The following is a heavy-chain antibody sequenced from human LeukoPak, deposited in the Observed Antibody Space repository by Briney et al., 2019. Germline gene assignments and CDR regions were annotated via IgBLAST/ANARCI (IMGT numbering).Heavy chain of an antibody. Sequence: PGRSLRLSCAASGFTFDDYAMHWVRQAPGKGLEWVSGISWNSGSIGYADSVKGRFTISRDNAKNSLYLQMNSLRAEDTALYYCAKGAPHFYYGSGSTLDYWGQGTLVTVSS. CDR2: ISWNSGSI. CDR3: AKGAPHFYYGSGSTLDY. CDR1: GFTFDDYA. J-gene: IGHJ4*02. D-gene: IGHD3-10*01. V-gene: IGHV3-9*01.